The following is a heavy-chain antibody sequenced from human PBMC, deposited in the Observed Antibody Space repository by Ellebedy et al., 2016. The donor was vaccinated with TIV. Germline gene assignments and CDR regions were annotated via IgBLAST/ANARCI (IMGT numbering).Heavy chain of an antibody. V-gene: IGHV1-2*02. J-gene: IGHJ4*02. D-gene: IGHD2-2*02. CDR3: ARAFGIVVVPAAIAVAANFDY. Sequence: AASVKVSCKASGYTFTGYYMHWVRQAPGQGLEWMGWINPNSGGTNYAQKFQGRVTMTRDTSISTAYMELSRLRSDDTAVYYCARAFGIVVVPAAIAVAANFDYWGQGTLVTVSS. CDR1: GYTFTGYY. CDR2: INPNSGGT.